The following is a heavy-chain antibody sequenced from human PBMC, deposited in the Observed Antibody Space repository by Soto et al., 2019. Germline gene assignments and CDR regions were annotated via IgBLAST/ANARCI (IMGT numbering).Heavy chain of an antibody. CDR2: SNSDGRST. CDR1: GFTFSTYW. J-gene: IGHJ4*02. D-gene: IGHD6-13*01. CDR3: ARETSSWSLDY. Sequence: GETLKISCAASGFTFSTYWMHWVRQAPGKGLVWVSRSNSDGRSTDHADSVKGRFTISRDNAKNTLYLQMNSLRVEDTAVYYCARETSSWSLDYWGQGMPVTVS. V-gene: IGHV3-74*01.